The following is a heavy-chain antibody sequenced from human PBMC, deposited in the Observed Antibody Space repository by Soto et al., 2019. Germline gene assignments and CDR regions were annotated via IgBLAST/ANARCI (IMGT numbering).Heavy chain of an antibody. CDR3: ARGRHRSAVYYYYGMDV. D-gene: IGHD1-26*01. CDR2: INHSGST. J-gene: IGHJ6*02. CDR1: GGSFSGYY. Sequence: QVQLQQWGAGLLKPSETLSLTCAVYGGSFSGYYWSWIRQPPGKGLEWIGEINHSGSTNYNPSLKSRVTISVDTSKNQFSLKLSSVTAADTAEYYCARGRHRSAVYYYYGMDVWGQGTTVTVSS. V-gene: IGHV4-34*01.